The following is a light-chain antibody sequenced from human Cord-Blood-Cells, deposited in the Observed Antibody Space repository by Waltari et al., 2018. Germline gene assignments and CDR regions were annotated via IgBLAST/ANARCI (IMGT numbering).Light chain of an antibody. V-gene: IGKV1-5*03. Sequence: DIQMTQSPSTLSASVGDRVPITCRASQSISSGLAWYQQKPGKAPKLLIYKASSLESGVPSRFSGSGSGTEFTLTISSLQPDDFATYYCQQYNSYLYTFGQGTKLEIK. CDR2: KAS. CDR1: QSISSG. CDR3: QQYNSYLYT. J-gene: IGKJ2*01.